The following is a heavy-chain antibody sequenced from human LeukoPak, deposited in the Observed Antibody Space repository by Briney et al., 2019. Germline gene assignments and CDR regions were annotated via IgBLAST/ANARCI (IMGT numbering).Heavy chain of an antibody. J-gene: IGHJ2*01. D-gene: IGHD3-10*01. CDR2: ISYEGSSK. CDR1: GFTFSSYG. Sequence: GRSLRLSCAASGFTFSSYGMHWVRQAPGKGLECVAVISYEGSSKYYADSVKGRFTISRDNSKNTLYLQMNSLRAEDTAVYYCAKGTYYYGSTESTGSWYFDLWGRGTLVTVSS. CDR3: AKGTYYYGSTESTGSWYFDL. V-gene: IGHV3-30*18.